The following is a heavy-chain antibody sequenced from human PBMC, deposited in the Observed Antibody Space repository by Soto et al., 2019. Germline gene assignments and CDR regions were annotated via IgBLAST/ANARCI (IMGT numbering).Heavy chain of an antibody. CDR1: GFTFSSYG. Sequence: GGSLRLSCAASGFTFSSYGMHWVRQAPGKGLEWVSAISGSGGSTYYADSVKGRFTISRDNSKNTLYLQMNSLRAEDTAVYYCAKDLHSSSPLDAFDIWGQGTMVTVSS. CDR3: AKDLHSSSPLDAFDI. D-gene: IGHD6-13*01. V-gene: IGHV3-23*01. J-gene: IGHJ3*02. CDR2: ISGSGGST.